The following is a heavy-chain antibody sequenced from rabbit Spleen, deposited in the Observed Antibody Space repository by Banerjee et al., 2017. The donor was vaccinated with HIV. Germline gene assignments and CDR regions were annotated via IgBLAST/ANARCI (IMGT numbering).Heavy chain of an antibody. CDR2: IYGDASGST. D-gene: IGHD2-1*01. CDR3: ARGSATMTMVITGYYLNL. Sequence: QSLEESGGDLVKPGASLTLTCTASGVSFSNNHYMCWVRQAPGKGLECIACIYGDASGSTWYAAWAKGRFTISKTSSTTVTLQMTSLTAADTATYFCARGSATMTMVITGYYLNLWGPGTLVTVS. CDR1: GVSFSNNHY. V-gene: IGHV1S40*01. J-gene: IGHJ4*01.